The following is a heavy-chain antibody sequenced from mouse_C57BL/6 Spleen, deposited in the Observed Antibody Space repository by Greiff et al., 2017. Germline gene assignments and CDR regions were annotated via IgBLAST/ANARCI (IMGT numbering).Heavy chain of an antibody. CDR2: IDPSDSYT. D-gene: IGHD1-3*01. Sequence: QVQLQQPGAELVKPGASVKLSCKASGYTFTSYWMQWVKQRPGQGLEWIGEIDPSDSYTNYNQKFKGKATLTVDTSSSTAYMQLSSLASEDSAVYYCARLSGGWFPLDYWGQGTTLTVSS. CDR1: GYTFTSYW. J-gene: IGHJ2*01. CDR3: ARLSGGWFPLDY. V-gene: IGHV1-50*01.